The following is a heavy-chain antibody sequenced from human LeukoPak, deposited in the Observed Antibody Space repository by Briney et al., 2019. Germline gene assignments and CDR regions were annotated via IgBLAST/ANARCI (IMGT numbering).Heavy chain of an antibody. D-gene: IGHD4-17*01. CDR3: ARVYGDYPYYYYGMDV. CDR1: GGSISSSYYY. Sequence: PSETLSLTCTVSGGSISSSYYYWGWIRQPPGKGLEWIGSIYYSGSTYYNPSLKSRVTISVDTSKNQFSLKLRSVTAADTAVYYCARVYGDYPYYYYGMDVWGQGTTVTVSS. J-gene: IGHJ6*02. V-gene: IGHV4-39*01. CDR2: IYYSGST.